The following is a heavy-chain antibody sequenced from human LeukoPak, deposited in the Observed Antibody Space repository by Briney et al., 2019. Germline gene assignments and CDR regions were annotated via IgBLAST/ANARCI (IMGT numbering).Heavy chain of an antibody. CDR2: ISGSGGST. J-gene: IGHJ4*02. D-gene: IGHD3-9*01. CDR3: AAPDYDILTGHSVDFDY. V-gene: IGHV3-23*01. Sequence: SGGSLRLSCAASGFIFHTYAMGWVRQAPGKGPVWVSAISGSGGSTYYADSVKGRFTISRDNSKNTLYLQMNSLRAEDTAVYYCAAPDYDILTGHSVDFDYWGQGTLVTVSS. CDR1: GFIFHTYA.